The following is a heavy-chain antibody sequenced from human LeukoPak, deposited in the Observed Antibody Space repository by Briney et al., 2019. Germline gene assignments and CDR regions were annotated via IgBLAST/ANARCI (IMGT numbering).Heavy chain of an antibody. CDR3: AGHYYDSSGFDY. CDR1: GFTFSSYS. V-gene: IGHV3-21*06. J-gene: IGHJ4*02. Sequence: GGSLRLSCAASGFTFSSYSMQWVRQAPGKGLEWVSSINTRSNYIYYADSVKGRFTISRDNAKNSAYLQMNSLRAEDTAVYYCAGHYYDSSGFDYWGQGTLVTVSS. D-gene: IGHD3-22*01. CDR2: INTRSNYI.